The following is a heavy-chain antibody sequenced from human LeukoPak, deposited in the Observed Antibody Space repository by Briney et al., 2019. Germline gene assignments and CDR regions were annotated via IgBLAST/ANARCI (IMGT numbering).Heavy chain of an antibody. CDR1: GYTFTGYY. J-gene: IGHJ6*03. V-gene: IGHV1-2*02. D-gene: IGHD1-14*01. CDR2: INPNSGGT. Sequence: ASVKVSCKASGYTFTGYYMHWVRQAPGQGLEWMGWINPNSGGTNYAQKFQGRVTMTRDTYISTAYMELSRLRSDDTAVYYCARSRGGRGYYYMDVWGKGTTVTISS. CDR3: ARSRGGRGYYYMDV.